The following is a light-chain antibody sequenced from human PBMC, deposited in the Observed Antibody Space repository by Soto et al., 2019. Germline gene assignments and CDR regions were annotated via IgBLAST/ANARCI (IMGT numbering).Light chain of an antibody. J-gene: IGLJ2*01. CDR1: KLGDKY. Sequence: SYELTQPPSVSVSPGQTASIACFGDKLGDKYASWYRRKPGQSPVLVIYQDTKRPSGIPERFSGSNSRNTATLTISGTQAMDEADYYCQAWDSSTVVFGGGTKLTVL. V-gene: IGLV3-1*01. CDR2: QDT. CDR3: QAWDSSTVV.